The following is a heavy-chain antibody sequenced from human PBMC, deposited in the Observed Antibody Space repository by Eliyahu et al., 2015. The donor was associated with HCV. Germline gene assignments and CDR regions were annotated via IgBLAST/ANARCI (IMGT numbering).Heavy chain of an antibody. CDR3: ARRTSIAAAGNFDY. D-gene: IGHD6-13*01. CDR2: IYYSGST. V-gene: IGHV4-39*01. CDR1: GGSISSSSYY. Sequence: QLQLQESGPGLVKPSETLSLTCTVSGGSISSSSYYWGWIRQPPGKGLEWIGSIYYSGSTYYNPSLKSRVTISVDTSKNQFSLKLSSVTAADTAVYYCARRTSIAAAGNFDYWGQGTLVTVSS. J-gene: IGHJ4*02.